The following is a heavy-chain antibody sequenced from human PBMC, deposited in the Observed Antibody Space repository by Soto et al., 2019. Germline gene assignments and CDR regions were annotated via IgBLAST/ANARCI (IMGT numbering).Heavy chain of an antibody. V-gene: IGHV1-2*02. D-gene: IGHD5-12*01. Sequence: QVHLVQSGAEVKKPGASVKVSCKASGHTFSDSSLHWVRQAPGQGHEWMGWINLNLGNTNYAQKFQGRVTMTWDTSMKTAYMELTRLKSDDTGMYFCARDLGGYDLYGPDSWGQGTLVTFSS. CDR3: ARDLGGYDLYGPDS. J-gene: IGHJ4*02. CDR2: INLNLGNT. CDR1: GHTFSDSS.